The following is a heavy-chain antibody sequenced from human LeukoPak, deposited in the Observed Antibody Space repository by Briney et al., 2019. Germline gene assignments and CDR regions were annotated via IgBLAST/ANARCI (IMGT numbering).Heavy chain of an antibody. V-gene: IGHV4-59*01. CDR2: IYYSGST. CDR1: GGSISSYY. CDR3: ARQRAPVTTFDY. Sequence: SETLSLACTVSGGSISSYYWSWIRQPPGKGLEWIGYIYYSGSTNYNPSLKSRVTISVDTSKNQFSLKLSSVTAADTAVYYCARQRAPVTTFDYWGQGTLVTVSS. J-gene: IGHJ4*02. D-gene: IGHD5-18*01.